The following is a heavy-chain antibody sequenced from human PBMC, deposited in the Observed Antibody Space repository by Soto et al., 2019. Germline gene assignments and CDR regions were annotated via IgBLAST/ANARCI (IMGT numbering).Heavy chain of an antibody. CDR2: MNPNSGNT. Sequence: ASVKVSCKASGYTLTSYDIKWVRQATGQGLEWMGWMNPNSGNTGYAQKFQGRVTMTRNTSISTAYMELSSLRSEDTAVYYCARVLLGGYCSGGSCYAVGFDYWGQGTLVTVSS. J-gene: IGHJ4*02. V-gene: IGHV1-8*01. D-gene: IGHD2-15*01. CDR1: GYTLTSYD. CDR3: ARVLLGGYCSGGSCYAVGFDY.